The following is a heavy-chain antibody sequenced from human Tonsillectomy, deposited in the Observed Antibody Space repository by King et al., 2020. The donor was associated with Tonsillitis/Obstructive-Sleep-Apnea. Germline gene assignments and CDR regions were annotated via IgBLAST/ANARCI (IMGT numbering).Heavy chain of an antibody. D-gene: IGHD1-1*01. J-gene: IGHJ3*02. CDR2: IYTSGST. CDR1: GGSIRSYF. Sequence: VQLQESGPGLVKPSETLSLTCTVSGGSIRSYFWNWIRQPAGKGLEWIGRIYTSGSTNCNPSLKSRVTMSVDKSKNQFSLKLSSVTAADTAVYYCARVARWNGDDAFDIWGQGTMVTVSS. CDR3: ARVARWNGDDAFDI. V-gene: IGHV4-4*07.